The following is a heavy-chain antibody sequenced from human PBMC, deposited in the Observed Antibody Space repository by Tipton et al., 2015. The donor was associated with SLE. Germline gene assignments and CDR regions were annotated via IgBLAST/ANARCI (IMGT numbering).Heavy chain of an antibody. CDR1: GGSISSSSYY. Sequence: TLSLTCTVSGGSISSSSYYWGWIRQPPGKGLEWIGCIYYSGSTNYNPSLKSRVTISVDTSKNQFALRVTSVNAADTAVYYCARVLPLATAGALNAFDIWGQGTMVTVSS. J-gene: IGHJ3*02. CDR3: ARVLPLATAGALNAFDI. V-gene: IGHV4-39*06. CDR2: IYYSGST. D-gene: IGHD1-26*01.